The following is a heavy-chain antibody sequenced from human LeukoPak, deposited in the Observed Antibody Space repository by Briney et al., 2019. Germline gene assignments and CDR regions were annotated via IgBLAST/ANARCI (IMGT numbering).Heavy chain of an antibody. D-gene: IGHD1-14*01. J-gene: IGHJ4*02. CDR3: ATVFTTRGGFYFDY. Sequence: SETLSLTCTVSGGSISSYYWTWIRPPPGKGLEWIGYIYYSGNTDYNPSLKSRVTMSLDTSKNQFSLKLTSVTAADTAVYYCATVFTTRGGFYFDYWGQGALVTVSS. CDR2: IYYSGNT. V-gene: IGHV4-59*01. CDR1: GGSISSYY.